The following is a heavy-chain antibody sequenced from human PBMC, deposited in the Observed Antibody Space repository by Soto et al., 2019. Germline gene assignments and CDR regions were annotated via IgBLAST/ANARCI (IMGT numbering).Heavy chain of an antibody. D-gene: IGHD3-10*01. J-gene: IGHJ4*02. CDR1: GGSFSGYY. Sequence: PSETLSLTCAVYGGSFSGYYWSWIRQPPGKGLEWIGEINHSGSTNYNPSLKSRVTISVDTSKNQFSLKLSSVTAADTAVYYCARRSGGHLYYYGSGSYYYWGQGTLVTVSS. V-gene: IGHV4-34*01. CDR2: INHSGST. CDR3: ARRSGGHLYYYGSGSYYY.